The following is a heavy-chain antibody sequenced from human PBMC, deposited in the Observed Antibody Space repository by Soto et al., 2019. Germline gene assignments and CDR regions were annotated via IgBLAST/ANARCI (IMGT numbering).Heavy chain of an antibody. D-gene: IGHD3-10*01. CDR1: GYTFTSYG. CDR2: ISTDKGNT. CDR3: ARGVGSGSYYNQYNWFDP. V-gene: IGHV1-18*01. J-gene: IGHJ5*02. Sequence: ASVKVSCKTSGYTFTSYGISWVRQAPGQGLEWMGWISTDKGNTKYAQKVQGRVTMTTDTSTSTAYMELRSLRSDDTAVYYCARGVGSGSYYNQYNWFDPWGQGTQVTVSS.